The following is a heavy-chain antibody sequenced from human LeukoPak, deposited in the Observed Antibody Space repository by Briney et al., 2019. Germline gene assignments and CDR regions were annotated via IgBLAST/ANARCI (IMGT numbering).Heavy chain of an antibody. J-gene: IGHJ4*02. CDR1: GGSISSSSYY. CDR2: IYYSGST. D-gene: IGHD2/OR15-2a*01. Sequence: SETLSLTCTVSGGSISSSSYYWGWIRQPPGKGLEWIGSIYYSGSTYYNPSLKSRVTISVDTSKNQFSLKLSSVTAADTAVYYCARRVMPCRRLDYWGQGTLVTVSS. CDR3: ARRVMPCRRLDY. V-gene: IGHV4-39*01.